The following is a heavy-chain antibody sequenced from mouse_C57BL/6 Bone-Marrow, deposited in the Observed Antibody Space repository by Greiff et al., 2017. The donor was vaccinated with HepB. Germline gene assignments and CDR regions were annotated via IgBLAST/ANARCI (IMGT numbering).Heavy chain of an antibody. CDR3: TRDRGAWFAY. V-gene: IGHV5-9-1*02. CDR1: GFTFSSYV. J-gene: IGHJ3*01. CDR2: ISSGGDYI. D-gene: IGHD3-1*01. Sequence: LMESGEGLVKPGGSLKLSCAASGFTFSSYVMSWVRQTPEKRLEWVAYISSGGDYIYYADTVKGRFTISRDNARNTLYLQMSSLKSEDTAMYYCTRDRGAWFAYWGQGTLVTVSA.